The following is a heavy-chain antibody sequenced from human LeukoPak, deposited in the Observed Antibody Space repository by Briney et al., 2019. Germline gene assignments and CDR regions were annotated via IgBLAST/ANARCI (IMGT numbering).Heavy chain of an antibody. Sequence: SETLSLTCTVSGGSISSYYWSWIRQPAGKGLEWIGRIYTSGSTNYNPSLKSRVTISVDTSKNQFSLKLSSVTAADTAVYYCARVRDGSSWYAGYYYYYMDVWGKGTTVTVSS. CDR3: ARVRDGSSWYAGYYYYYMDV. D-gene: IGHD6-13*01. J-gene: IGHJ6*03. CDR2: IYTSGST. CDR1: GGSISSYY. V-gene: IGHV4-4*07.